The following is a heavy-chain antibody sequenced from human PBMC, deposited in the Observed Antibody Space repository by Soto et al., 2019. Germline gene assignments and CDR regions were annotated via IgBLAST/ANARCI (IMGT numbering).Heavy chain of an antibody. J-gene: IGHJ3*02. CDR3: AKDMSPLDDYVWGSPEGAFDI. Sequence: GGSLRLSCAASGFTFDDYAMHWVRQAPGKGLEWVSGISWNSGSIGYADSVKGRFTISRDNAKNSLYLQMNSLRAEDTALYYCAKDMSPLDDYVWGSPEGAFDIWGQGTMVTVSS. CDR2: ISWNSGSI. V-gene: IGHV3-9*01. D-gene: IGHD3-16*01. CDR1: GFTFDDYA.